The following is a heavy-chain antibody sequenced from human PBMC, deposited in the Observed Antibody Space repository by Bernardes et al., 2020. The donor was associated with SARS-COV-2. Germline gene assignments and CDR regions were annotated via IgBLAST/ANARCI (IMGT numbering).Heavy chain of an antibody. CDR1: GFSLSTSGVG. J-gene: IGHJ3*02. Sequence: SGPTLVKPTQTLTLTCTFSGFSLSTSGVGVGWIRQPPGKALEWLALIYWNDDKRYSPSLKSRLTITKDTSKNQVVLTMTNMDPVDTATYYCARTAHIVVVTAFYDAFDIWGQGTMVTVSS. CDR3: ARTAHIVVVTAFYDAFDI. D-gene: IGHD2-21*02. V-gene: IGHV2-5*01. CDR2: IYWNDDK.